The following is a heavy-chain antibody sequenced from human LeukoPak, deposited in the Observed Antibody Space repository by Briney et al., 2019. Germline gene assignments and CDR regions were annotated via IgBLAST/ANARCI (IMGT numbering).Heavy chain of an antibody. D-gene: IGHD5-18*01. CDR2: IYYSGST. CDR1: GVSISSYY. Sequence: SETLSLTCTVSGVSISSYYWSWIRQPPGKGLEWIGNIYYSGSTNYNPSLKSRVTISVDTSKNQFALKLTSVTAADTAVYYCARSSGGYSYGYLHSWGQGTLVTVSS. V-gene: IGHV4-59*08. CDR3: ARSSGGYSYGYLHS. J-gene: IGHJ4*02.